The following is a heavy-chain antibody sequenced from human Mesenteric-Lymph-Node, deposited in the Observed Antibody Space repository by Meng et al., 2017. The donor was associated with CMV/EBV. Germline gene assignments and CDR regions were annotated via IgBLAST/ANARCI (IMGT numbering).Heavy chain of an antibody. CDR1: GFTFSSYW. D-gene: IGHD2-15*01. J-gene: IGHJ6*02. V-gene: IGHV3-74*03. Sequence: GGSLRLSCAASGFTFSSYWMHWVRQTPGKGLVWVARINSDGTTTTYADSVRGRFTISRDNAKNTLYLQMNSLRDEDTAVYYCARFGSGGPPYYFALDVWGQGTTVTVSS. CDR3: ARFGSGGPPYYFALDV. CDR2: INSDGTTT.